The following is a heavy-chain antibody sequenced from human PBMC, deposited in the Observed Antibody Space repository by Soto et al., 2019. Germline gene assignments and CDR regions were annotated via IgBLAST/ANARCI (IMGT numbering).Heavy chain of an antibody. D-gene: IGHD3-10*01. CDR2: ISYDGSNK. Sequence: QVQLVESGGGVVQPGRSLRLSCAASGFTFSSYAMHWVRQAPGKGLEWVAVISYDGSNKYYADSVKGRFTISRDNSKNTLYLQMNSLRAEDTAVYYCARGGTLGMYYYGSGSYNYYYGMDVWGQGTTVTVSS. CDR3: ARGGTLGMYYYGSGSYNYYYGMDV. J-gene: IGHJ6*02. V-gene: IGHV3-30-3*01. CDR1: GFTFSSYA.